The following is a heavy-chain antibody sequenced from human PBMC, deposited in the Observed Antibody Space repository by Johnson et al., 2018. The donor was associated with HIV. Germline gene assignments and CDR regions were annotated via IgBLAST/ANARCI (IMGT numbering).Heavy chain of an antibody. D-gene: IGHD3-3*01. CDR2: IKQDGSDK. CDR1: GFTFSSNW. J-gene: IGHJ3*02. CDR3: ARERWSAYYGAFDI. Sequence: VQLVESGGGLVKPGGSLRLSCAASGFTFSSNWMSWVRQAPGKGLEWVANIKQDGSDKNYVDSVKGRFTISRDNAKNSLYLQMNSLRPEDTAVYYCARERWSAYYGAFDIWGHGTLVTVSS. V-gene: IGHV3-7*01.